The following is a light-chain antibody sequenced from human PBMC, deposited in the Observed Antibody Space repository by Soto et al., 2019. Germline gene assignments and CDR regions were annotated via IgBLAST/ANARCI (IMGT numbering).Light chain of an antibody. CDR1: QSISSW. Sequence: DIQMTQSPSTLSASVGDRVTITCRASQSISSWLAWYQQKPGKAPKLLMYKASSLESGVPSRFSGSGSGTEFTLTISSLQPDDFATYYCQQYNSYSGTFGQGTKVAIK. V-gene: IGKV1-5*03. CDR2: KAS. J-gene: IGKJ1*01. CDR3: QQYNSYSGT.